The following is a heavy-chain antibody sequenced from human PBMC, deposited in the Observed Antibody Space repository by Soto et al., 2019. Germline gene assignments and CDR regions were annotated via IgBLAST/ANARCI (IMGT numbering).Heavy chain of an antibody. J-gene: IGHJ4*02. CDR1: GFSFSNVW. CDR2: IKSKSVGGTT. CDR3: PTYSTPTFCDGGPFYSVQTKIHDS. Sequence: EVQLVESGGGLVKPGGSLTLSCAASGFSFSNVWMSWVRQAPGTGLEWVGHIKSKSVGGTTDYTAPLTGRFTISSYDSTYLLYLEIYSLKTENTAVYYCPTYSTPTFCDGGPFYSVQTKIHDSRGEGILLTVSS. D-gene: IGHD2-15*01. V-gene: IGHV3-15*05.